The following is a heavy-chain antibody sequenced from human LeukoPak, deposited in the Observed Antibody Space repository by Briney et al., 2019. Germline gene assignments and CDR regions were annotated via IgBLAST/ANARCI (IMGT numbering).Heavy chain of an antibody. CDR2: INPNSGNT. J-gene: IGHJ3*02. CDR1: GYTFTSYD. D-gene: IGHD2-15*01. Sequence: GASVKVSCKASGYTFTSYDINWVRQATGQGLEWMGWINPNSGNTGYAQKFQGRFTITRNTSISTAYMELNSLRSEDTAVYYGARSCSGGRCYVGLRGAFDIWGQGTMVTVSS. V-gene: IGHV1-8*03. CDR3: ARSCSGGRCYVGLRGAFDI.